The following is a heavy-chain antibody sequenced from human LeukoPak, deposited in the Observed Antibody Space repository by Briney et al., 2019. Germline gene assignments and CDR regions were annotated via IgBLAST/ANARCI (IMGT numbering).Heavy chain of an antibody. CDR3: ARGPHVSDGIAAVRIDY. V-gene: IGHV4-30-4*01. CDR2: IYYSGST. Sequence: SQTLSLTCTVSGASISSGDSYWSWIRQPPGKGLEWIGYIYYSGSTYNNPSLRSRLIISVDTSENQFSLRLSSVTAADTAVYYCARGPHVSDGIAAVRIDYWGQGTLVTVSS. CDR1: GASISSGDSY. J-gene: IGHJ4*02. D-gene: IGHD6-13*01.